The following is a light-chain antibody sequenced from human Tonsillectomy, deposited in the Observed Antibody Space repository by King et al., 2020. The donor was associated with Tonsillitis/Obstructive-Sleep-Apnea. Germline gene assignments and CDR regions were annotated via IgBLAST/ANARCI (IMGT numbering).Light chain of an antibody. J-gene: IGKJ4*01. Sequence: VPSRFSGSGFGHAFTLTISSLQPEDFATYYCQQSYTTLTFGGGTKVEIK. CDR3: QQSYTTLT. V-gene: IGKV1-39*01.